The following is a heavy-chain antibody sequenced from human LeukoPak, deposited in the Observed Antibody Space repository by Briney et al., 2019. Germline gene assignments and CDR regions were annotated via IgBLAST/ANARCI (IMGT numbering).Heavy chain of an antibody. D-gene: IGHD3-3*01. CDR2: INPNSGGT. V-gene: IGHV1-2*02. Sequence: AASVKVSCKASGYTFTGYYMHWVRQAPGQGLEWMGWINPNSGGTNYAQKFQGRVTMTRDTSSGTAYMELSRLRSDDTAVYYCARGLLGFWSGYSYWGQGTLVTVSS. CDR1: GYTFTGYY. CDR3: ARGLLGFWSGYSY. J-gene: IGHJ4*02.